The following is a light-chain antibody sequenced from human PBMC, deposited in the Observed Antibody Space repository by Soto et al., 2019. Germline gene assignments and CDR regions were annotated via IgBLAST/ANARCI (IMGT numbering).Light chain of an antibody. V-gene: IGLV2-14*01. CDR1: SSDVGAYNF. CDR3: SSYTSDSPWV. J-gene: IGLJ3*02. CDR2: EVN. Sequence: QPVLTQPASVSGSPGQSITISCTGTSSDVGAYNFVSWYQQHPGKAPKLIIYEVNNRPSGVSNRFSGSKSGNTASLTISGLQPEDEADYYCSSYTSDSPWVFGGGTKLTVL.